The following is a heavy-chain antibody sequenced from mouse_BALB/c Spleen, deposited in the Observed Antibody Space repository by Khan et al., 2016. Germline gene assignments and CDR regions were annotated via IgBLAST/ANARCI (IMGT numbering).Heavy chain of an antibody. V-gene: IGHV1S136*01. J-gene: IGHJ4*01. Sequence: VRLQQSGPELVKPGASVKMSCKASGFTFTSYVMHWVKQKPGQGLEWIGYINPFNDGTNYNENFKGKATLTSDKSSSTAYMDLSSLTSDNSAVYYCARSGNLAMDYWGQGTSVTVSS. CDR1: GFTFTSYV. CDR2: INPFNDGT. D-gene: IGHD2-1*01. CDR3: ARSGNLAMDY.